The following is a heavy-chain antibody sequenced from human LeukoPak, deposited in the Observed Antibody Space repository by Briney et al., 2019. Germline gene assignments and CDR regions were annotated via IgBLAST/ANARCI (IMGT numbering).Heavy chain of an antibody. D-gene: IGHD3-22*01. V-gene: IGHV5-51*01. Sequence: GQPLRISCKGSGSSFTSYWSGWVRQMPGKGLDWLGIMNPIDSDTSYSTSFQGQVTISADNSISTAYLQWSNLKASDTAMYYCARRNYDNSRVKVDYWGQGTLVTVSS. J-gene: IGHJ4*02. CDR1: GSSFTSYW. CDR2: MNPIDSDT. CDR3: ARRNYDNSRVKVDY.